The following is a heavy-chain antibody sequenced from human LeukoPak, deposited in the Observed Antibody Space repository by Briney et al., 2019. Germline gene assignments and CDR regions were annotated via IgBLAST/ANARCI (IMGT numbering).Heavy chain of an antibody. CDR2: ITGDGGRT. CDR1: GFTFSSYA. CDR3: AKSMDYDPAPIDY. V-gene: IGHV3-64D*06. J-gene: IGHJ4*02. D-gene: IGHD3-22*01. Sequence: GGSLRLSCSASGFTFSSYAMHWVRQAPGKGLECVSAITGDGGRTYYADSVKGRFTISRDNSKNTLYLQMNSLRAEDTAVYYCAKSMDYDPAPIDYWGQGTLVTVSS.